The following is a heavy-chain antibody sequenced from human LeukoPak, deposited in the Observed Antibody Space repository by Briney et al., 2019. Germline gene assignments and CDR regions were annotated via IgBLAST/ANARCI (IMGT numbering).Heavy chain of an antibody. CDR3: ARYHASNGDFDY. Sequence: ASVKVSCKASGCTFTSYGISWVRQAPGQGLEWMGWISTYNENTNYAQKFQGRLSMTTDTSTSTAYMELRSLRSDDTAVYYCARYHASNGDFDYWGQGTLVTVSS. CDR1: GCTFTSYG. J-gene: IGHJ4*02. CDR2: ISTYNENT. V-gene: IGHV1-18*01.